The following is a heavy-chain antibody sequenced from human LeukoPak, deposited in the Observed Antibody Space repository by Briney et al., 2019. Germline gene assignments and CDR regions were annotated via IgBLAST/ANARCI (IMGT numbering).Heavy chain of an antibody. CDR3: ARSSGWYSDAFDI. J-gene: IGHJ3*02. D-gene: IGHD6-19*01. CDR1: GFTFDDYA. CDR2: ISWNSGSI. V-gene: IGHV3-9*03. Sequence: PGGSLRLSCAASGFTFDDYAMHWVRQAPGKGLEWVSGISWNSGSIGYADSVKGRFTISRDNAKNSLYLQMNSLRAEDMALYYCARSSGWYSDAFDIWGQGTMVTVSS.